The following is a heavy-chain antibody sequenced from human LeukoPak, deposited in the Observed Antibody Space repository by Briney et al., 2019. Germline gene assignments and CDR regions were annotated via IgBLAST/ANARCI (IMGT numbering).Heavy chain of an antibody. Sequence: ASVKVSCKASGGTFSSYAISWVRQAPGQGLEWMGRIIPILGIANYAQKFQGRVTITADKSTSTAYMELSSLRSEDTAVYYCARDKRSYSSGWYGAFDIWGQGTMVTVSS. V-gene: IGHV1-69*04. D-gene: IGHD6-19*01. CDR2: IIPILGIA. J-gene: IGHJ3*02. CDR1: GGTFSSYA. CDR3: ARDKRSYSSGWYGAFDI.